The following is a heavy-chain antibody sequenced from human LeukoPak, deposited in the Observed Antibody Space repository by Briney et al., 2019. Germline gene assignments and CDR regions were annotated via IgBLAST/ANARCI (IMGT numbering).Heavy chain of an antibody. CDR2: ITGDGSST. D-gene: IGHD4-17*01. Sequence: GGSLRLSCAASGFAFSGYWMHWVRQPPGKGLVWVSRITGDGSSTTYADSVKGRFTISRNNAKNTLYLQMISLRAEDTAVYYCARDTGWYFDLWGRGTLVTVSS. CDR1: GFAFSGYW. J-gene: IGHJ2*01. CDR3: ARDTGWYFDL. V-gene: IGHV3-74*01.